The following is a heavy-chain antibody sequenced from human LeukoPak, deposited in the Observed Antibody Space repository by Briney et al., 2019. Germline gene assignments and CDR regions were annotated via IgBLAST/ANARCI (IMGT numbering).Heavy chain of an antibody. V-gene: IGHV4-39*01. J-gene: IGHJ6*02. Sequence: RPSETLSLTCTVSGGSISDGNYYWGWIRQPPGQGLEWIGSIYYSGSTYHNPSLKSRVTLSVDTSKNQFSLRLSSVTATDTSVYFCARHPGRYYYGMDVWGQGTTITVSS. CDR2: IYYSGST. CDR1: GGSISDGNYY. CDR3: ARHPGRYYYGMDV.